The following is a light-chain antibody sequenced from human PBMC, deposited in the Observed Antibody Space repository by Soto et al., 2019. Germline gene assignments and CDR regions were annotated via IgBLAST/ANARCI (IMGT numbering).Light chain of an antibody. CDR3: ASYTTSSTYV. CDR2: DVS. J-gene: IGLJ1*01. Sequence: QSSLTQPLSASGSPGQSVTIFCTGTSSDVGGYNYVSWYQQHPGKAPKLVISDVSNRPSGVSDRFSGSKSGNTASLTISGLQTEDEADYYCASYTTSSTYVFGTGTKVTVL. V-gene: IGLV2-14*01. CDR1: SSDVGGYNY.